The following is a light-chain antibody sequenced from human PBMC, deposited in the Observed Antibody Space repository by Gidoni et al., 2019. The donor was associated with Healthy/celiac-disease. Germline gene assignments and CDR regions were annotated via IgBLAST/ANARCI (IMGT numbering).Light chain of an antibody. Sequence: DIQMTRSPSSLSASVGDRVPITCQASQDISNYLNWYQQKPGKAPKLLIYDASNLETGVPSRFSGSGSGTDFTFTISSLQPEDIATYYCQQYDNLPPFXQXTRLXIK. CDR2: DAS. V-gene: IGKV1-33*01. CDR3: QQYDNLPP. J-gene: IGKJ5*01. CDR1: QDISNY.